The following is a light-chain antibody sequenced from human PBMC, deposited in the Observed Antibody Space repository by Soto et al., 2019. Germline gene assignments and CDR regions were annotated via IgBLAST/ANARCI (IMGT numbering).Light chain of an antibody. CDR3: QKYNSAPLT. CDR2: AAS. V-gene: IGKV1-27*01. J-gene: IGKJ4*01. Sequence: DIQMTQSPSSLSASLGDRVTITCRASQGIGVYLPWFQQKPGNAPKLLIYAASTLQSGVPSRFSGSGSGTDFTLTVSSLQPEDVATYYCQKYNSAPLTFGGGTRVEIK. CDR1: QGIGVY.